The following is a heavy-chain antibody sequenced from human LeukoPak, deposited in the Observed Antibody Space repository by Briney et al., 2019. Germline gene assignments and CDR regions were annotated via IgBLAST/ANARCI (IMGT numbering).Heavy chain of an antibody. CDR2: ISAYNGNT. V-gene: IGHV1-18*01. Sequence: ASVKVSCKASGYTFTSYGISWVRQAPGQGLEWMGWISAYNGNTNYAQKLQGRVTMTTDTSTSTAYMELRSLRSDDTAVYYCARARAVVTATSFDYWGQGTLVTVSS. J-gene: IGHJ4*02. D-gene: IGHD2-21*02. CDR3: ARARAVVTATSFDY. CDR1: GYTFTSYG.